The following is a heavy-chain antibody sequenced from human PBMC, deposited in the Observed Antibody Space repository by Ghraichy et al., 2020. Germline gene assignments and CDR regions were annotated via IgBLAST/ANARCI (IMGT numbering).Heavy chain of an antibody. D-gene: IGHD3-3*01. CDR3: ARAGGSDFWSGSMGYGMDV. V-gene: IGHV3-20*01. Sequence: GGSLRLSCAASGFTFDDYGMSWVRQAPGKGLEWVSGINWNGGSTGYADSVKGRFTISRDNAKNSLYLQMNSLRAEDTALYHCARAGGSDFWSGSMGYGMDVWGQGTTVTVSS. CDR1: GFTFDDYG. CDR2: INWNGGST. J-gene: IGHJ6*02.